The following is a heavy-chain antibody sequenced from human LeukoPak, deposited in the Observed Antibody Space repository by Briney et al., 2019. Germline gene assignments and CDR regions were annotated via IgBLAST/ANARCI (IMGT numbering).Heavy chain of an antibody. CDR1: GFTFSNYG. Sequence: GGSLRLSCATSGFTFSNYGMHWVRQAPGKGLEWVAVISSDETNIRYGDSVRGRFTVSRDNAKNTVYLQMNSLGADDTAVYYCAKDPYRVVFATGNYLGPWGQGTLVTVSS. D-gene: IGHD2-15*01. CDR2: ISSDETNI. V-gene: IGHV3-30*18. CDR3: AKDPYRVVFATGNYLGP. J-gene: IGHJ5*02.